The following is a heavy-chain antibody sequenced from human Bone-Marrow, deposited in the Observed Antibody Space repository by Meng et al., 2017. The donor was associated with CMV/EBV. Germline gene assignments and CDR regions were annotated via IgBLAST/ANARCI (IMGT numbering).Heavy chain of an antibody. Sequence: ASAKVSCKASGYTFTGYYMHWVRQAPGQGLEWKGIINPSGGSTSYAQKFQGRVTMTRDTSTSTVYMELSSLRSEDTAVYYCARAPPHRAVAGSPELGYYYGMDVGGQGTTVTVSS. V-gene: IGHV1-46*01. D-gene: IGHD6-19*01. CDR2: INPSGGST. CDR3: ARAPPHRAVAGSPELGYYYGMDV. J-gene: IGHJ6*02. CDR1: GYTFTGYY.